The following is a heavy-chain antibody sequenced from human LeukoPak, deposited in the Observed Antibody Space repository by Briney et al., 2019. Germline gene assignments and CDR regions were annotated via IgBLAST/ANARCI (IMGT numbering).Heavy chain of an antibody. D-gene: IGHD3-9*01. CDR1: GFTFDDYD. CDR3: ARSGILTGRYFDY. J-gene: IGHJ4*02. Sequence: PGGSLRLSCAASGFTFDDYDMSWGRQAPGKGLEWVSNINWNGNYIGYADSVRGRFTISRDNARNSVYLQMNSLRAEDTAVYYCARSGILTGRYFDYWGQGTLVTVSS. V-gene: IGHV3-20*04. CDR2: INWNGNYI.